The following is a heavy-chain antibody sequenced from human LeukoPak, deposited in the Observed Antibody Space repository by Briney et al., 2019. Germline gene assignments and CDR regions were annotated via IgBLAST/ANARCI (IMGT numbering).Heavy chain of an antibody. Sequence: SVKVSCKASGGTFSSYAISWVRQAPGQGLEWMGRIIPILGIANYAQKFQGRVTITADKSTSTAYMKLSSLRSEDTAVYYCARDHSARYCSGGSCPVDYRGQGTLVTVSS. V-gene: IGHV1-69*04. CDR2: IIPILGIA. CDR3: ARDHSARYCSGGSCPVDY. D-gene: IGHD2-15*01. J-gene: IGHJ4*02. CDR1: GGTFSSYA.